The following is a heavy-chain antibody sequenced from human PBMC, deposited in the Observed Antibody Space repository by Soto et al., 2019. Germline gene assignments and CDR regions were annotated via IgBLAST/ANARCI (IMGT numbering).Heavy chain of an antibody. Sequence: PGGSLSLSCAAHGFTFTGYSMNWVRQAPGKGLEWVSYFSSSSSTIYYADSVKGRFTISRDNAKNSLYLQMNSLRAEDTAVYYCARHPERIAQIGWFDPWGQGT. CDR1: GFTFTGYS. CDR3: ARHPERIAQIGWFDP. D-gene: IGHD6-13*01. V-gene: IGHV3-48*01. CDR2: FSSSSSTI. J-gene: IGHJ5*02.